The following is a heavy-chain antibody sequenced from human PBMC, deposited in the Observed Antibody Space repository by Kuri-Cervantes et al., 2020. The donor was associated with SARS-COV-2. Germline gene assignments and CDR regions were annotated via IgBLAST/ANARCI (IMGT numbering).Heavy chain of an antibody. Sequence: GSLRLSCTVSGYSISSGYYWGWIRQPPGKGLEWIGSIYHSGSTYYNPSLKSRVTISVDTSKNQFSLKLSSVTAADTAGYYCARVGRAGPFDYWGQGTLVTVSS. J-gene: IGHJ4*02. CDR2: IYHSGST. CDR3: ARVGRAGPFDY. CDR1: GYSISSGYY. V-gene: IGHV4-38-2*02. D-gene: IGHD6-13*01.